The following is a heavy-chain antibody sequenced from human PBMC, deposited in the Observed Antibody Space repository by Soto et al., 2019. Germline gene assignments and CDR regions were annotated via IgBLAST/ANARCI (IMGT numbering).Heavy chain of an antibody. CDR3: ASRITIFGVVNPVRYYGMDV. J-gene: IGHJ6*02. Sequence: QVQLVQSGAEVKKPGSSVKVSCKASGGTFSSYAISWVRQAPGQGLEWMGGIIPIFGTANYAQKFQGRVTITADESTSTAYMELSSLRSEDTAVYYCASRITIFGVVNPVRYYGMDVWGQGTTVTVCS. D-gene: IGHD3-3*01. V-gene: IGHV1-69*12. CDR2: IIPIFGTA. CDR1: GGTFSSYA.